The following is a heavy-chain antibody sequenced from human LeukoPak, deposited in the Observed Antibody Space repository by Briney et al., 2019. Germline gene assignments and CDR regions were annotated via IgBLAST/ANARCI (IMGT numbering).Heavy chain of an antibody. J-gene: IGHJ3*02. CDR1: GFTFSAYF. V-gene: IGHV3-30-3*01. Sequence: QPGRSLRLSCAASGFTFSAYFMHWVRQAPGKGLEWVADIASDGGHTFYAEPVKGRFTISRDNSKNTLYLQMNSLRAEDTAVYFCARERQDTVLHSGAFDIWGQGTMVTVSS. CDR3: ARERQDTVLHSGAFDI. CDR2: IASDGGHT. D-gene: IGHD2-21*01.